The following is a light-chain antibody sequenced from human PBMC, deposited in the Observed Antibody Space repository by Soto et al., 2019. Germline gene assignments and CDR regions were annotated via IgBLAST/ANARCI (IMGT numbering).Light chain of an antibody. CDR1: QGICTY. J-gene: IGKJ3*01. CDR2: TAS. CDR3: QQLRSYPRT. Sequence: DIHLTQSPSFLSASVGDRVTITYRASQGICTYLAWYQQKPAKAPNLQIYTASTLQSGVPSRFTGSGSGTEYILTISSLQPEDFASDYCQQLRSYPRTFGPGTKVVVK. V-gene: IGKV1-9*01.